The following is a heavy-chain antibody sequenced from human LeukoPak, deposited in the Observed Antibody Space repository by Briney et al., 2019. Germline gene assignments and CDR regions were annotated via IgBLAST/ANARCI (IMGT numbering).Heavy chain of an antibody. CDR3: ARDSHYTIPFDS. D-gene: IGHD2-2*02. CDR2: INSDGSTT. J-gene: IGHJ5*01. V-gene: IGHV3-74*01. CDR1: GFRFSSYW. Sequence: GGSLRLSCAASGFRFSSYWMHWVRQAPGTGLVWVSRINSDGSTTSYADSVKGRFTISRDNAKNTVYLQMNSLRAEDTAVYYCARDSHYTIPFDSWGQGTLVTVSS.